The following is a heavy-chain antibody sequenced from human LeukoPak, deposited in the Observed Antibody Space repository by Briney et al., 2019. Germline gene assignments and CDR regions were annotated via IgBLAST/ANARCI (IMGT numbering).Heavy chain of an antibody. D-gene: IGHD2-8*01. CDR2: FDPEDGET. Sequence: ASVKVSCKVSGYTLTELSMHWGRQAPGKGREWMGGFDPEDGETIYAQKYQGRVTMTEDTSTDTAYMDLSSLRSEDTAVYYCATDGVCVGRNWFDPWGQETLVTVSS. CDR1: GYTLTELS. CDR3: ATDGVCVGRNWFDP. J-gene: IGHJ5*02. V-gene: IGHV1-24*01.